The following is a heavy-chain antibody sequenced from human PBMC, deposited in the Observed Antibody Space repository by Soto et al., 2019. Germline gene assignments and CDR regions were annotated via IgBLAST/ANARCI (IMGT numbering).Heavy chain of an antibody. CDR1: GVTFSNYL. CDR3: VQDNPMMGTGGGLGS. CDR2: VSFDESFK. V-gene: IGHV3-30*18. D-gene: IGHD2-15*01. Sequence: GGSLRLSCAASGVTFSNYLMHWVRQAPGKGLEWVAVVSFDESFKYYADSVKGRFTISRDNSKNTLFLQMNSLRVEDTAVYYCVQDNPMMGTGGGLGSWGQGTLVTVSS. J-gene: IGHJ5*01.